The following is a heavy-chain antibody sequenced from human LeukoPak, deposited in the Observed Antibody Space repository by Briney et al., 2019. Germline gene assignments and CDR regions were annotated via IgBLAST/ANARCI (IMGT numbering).Heavy chain of an antibody. Sequence: GASVKVSCKASGYTFTGYYMHWVRQAPGQGLEWMGWINPNSGGTNYAQKFQGRVTMTRDTSISTAYMELRRLRSDDTAVYYCARDEKYGSGSYYSRRHQKTYFDYWGQGTLVTVSS. CDR1: GYTFTGYY. J-gene: IGHJ4*02. V-gene: IGHV1-2*02. CDR3: ARDEKYGSGSYYSRRHQKTYFDY. CDR2: INPNSGGT. D-gene: IGHD3-10*01.